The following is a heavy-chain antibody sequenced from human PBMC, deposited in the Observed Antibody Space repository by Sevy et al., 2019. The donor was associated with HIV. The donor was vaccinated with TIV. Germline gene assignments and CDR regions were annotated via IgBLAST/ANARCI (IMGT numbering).Heavy chain of an antibody. CDR2: IYSSGST. CDR3: ARVSAEVAGKPHFDH. V-gene: IGHV4-61*01. Sequence: SETLSLTCTVSGGSVNSGPYYWSWIRQPPGKGLEWIGYIYSSGSTNYDPSLKGRVTISVDTSKNQFSLNLISVTAADTAVYYCARVSAEVAGKPHFDHWGQGTLVTVSS. D-gene: IGHD6-19*01. CDR1: GGSVNSGPYY. J-gene: IGHJ4*02.